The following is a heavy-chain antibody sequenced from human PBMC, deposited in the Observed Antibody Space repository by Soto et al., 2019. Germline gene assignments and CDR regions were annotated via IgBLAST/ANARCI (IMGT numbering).Heavy chain of an antibody. Sequence: SETRSLPCSVSGGSISSRSYYWGWMRQPQGKGLEWIGSIYYSGSTYYNPSLKSRVTISVDTSKNQFSLKLSSVTAADTAVYYCARLAYCGGDCYSRADYFDYWGQGTLVTVSS. V-gene: IGHV4-39*01. CDR2: IYYSGST. CDR1: GGSISSRSYY. CDR3: ARLAYCGGDCYSRADYFDY. J-gene: IGHJ4*02. D-gene: IGHD2-21*01.